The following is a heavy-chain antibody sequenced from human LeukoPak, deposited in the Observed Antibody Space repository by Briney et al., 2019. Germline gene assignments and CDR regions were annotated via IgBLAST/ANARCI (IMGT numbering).Heavy chain of an antibody. CDR3: ARIPLGYSGAYYFDY. V-gene: IGHV4-4*09. J-gene: IGHJ4*02. CDR1: RGSISGSIRSFY. D-gene: IGHD5-12*01. CDR2: VSSSGST. Sequence: SETLSLTCTVSRGSISGSIRSFYWSWLRQPPGKGLEWIGYVSSSGSTNDNPSLRSRVTISVDASKNQFFLNLSSVSAADTAVYYCARIPLGYSGAYYFDYWGQGTLVTVSP.